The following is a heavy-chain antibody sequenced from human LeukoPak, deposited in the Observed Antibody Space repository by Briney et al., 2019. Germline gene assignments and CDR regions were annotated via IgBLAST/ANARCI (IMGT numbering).Heavy chain of an antibody. CDR3: AIRNSGSPPGNFDF. V-gene: IGHV4-39*02. CDR1: GGSISSSSYY. D-gene: IGHD1-26*01. CDR2: IHYSGST. Sequence: SETLSLTCTVSGGSISSSSYYWGWIRQPPGKGLEWIGSIHYSGSTFYNPSLKSRVTISVDTSKNHFSLKLSSVTAAYTAVYYCAIRNSGSPPGNFDFWGQGTLVTVSS. J-gene: IGHJ4*02.